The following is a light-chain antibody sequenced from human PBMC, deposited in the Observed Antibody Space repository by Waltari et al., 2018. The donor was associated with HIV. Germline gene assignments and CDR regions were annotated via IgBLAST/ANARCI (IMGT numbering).Light chain of an antibody. Sequence: DIQMTQSPSSLSASIGARVTITCRPSQTISSYLNWYQQKPGKDPKLLIYAASSLQGGVPSRFSGSGSGTDFTLTISSLQREDFATYYCQQTDSTPYTFGQGTKLEIK. J-gene: IGKJ2*01. V-gene: IGKV1-39*01. CDR2: AAS. CDR3: QQTDSTPYT. CDR1: QTISSY.